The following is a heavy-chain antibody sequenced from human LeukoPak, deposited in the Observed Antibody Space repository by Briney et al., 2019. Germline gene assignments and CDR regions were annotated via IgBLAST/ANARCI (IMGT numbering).Heavy chain of an antibody. CDR2: IYYSGST. V-gene: IGHV4-39*02. Sequence: PSETLSLTCTVSGGSISSSSYYWGWIRQPPGKGLEWIGSIYYSGSTYYNPSLKSRVTISVDTSKNQFSLKLSSVTAADTAVYYCAREGTYQLPYYYYYYMDVWGKGTTVTISS. CDR1: GGSISSSSYY. D-gene: IGHD2-2*01. CDR3: AREGTYQLPYYYYYYMDV. J-gene: IGHJ6*03.